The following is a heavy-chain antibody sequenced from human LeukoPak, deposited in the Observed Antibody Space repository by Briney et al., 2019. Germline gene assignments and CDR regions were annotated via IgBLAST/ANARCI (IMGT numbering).Heavy chain of an antibody. Sequence: GGSLRLSCAASGFTFSSYAMHWVRQAPGKGLEWVAVISYDGSNKYYADSVKGRFTISRDNSKNTLYLQMNSLRAEDTAVYYCATPVDYYDNNAAFDYWGQGTLVTVSS. CDR1: GFTFSSYA. V-gene: IGHV3-30*04. J-gene: IGHJ4*02. CDR3: ATPVDYYDNNAAFDY. D-gene: IGHD3-22*01. CDR2: ISYDGSNK.